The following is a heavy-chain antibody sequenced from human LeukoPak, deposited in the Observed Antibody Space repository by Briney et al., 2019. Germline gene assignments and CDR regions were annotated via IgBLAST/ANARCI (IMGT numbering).Heavy chain of an antibody. J-gene: IGHJ6*03. CDR2: ISYRSSDI. CDR1: GFTLSSYN. CDR3: ARVYSSSWYSGYLYMDV. D-gene: IGHD6-13*01. V-gene: IGHV3-21*01. Sequence: GSLRLSCAASGFTLSSYNMKWVRQAPGKGLEWVSSISYRSSDIEYADSVKGRFTISRDNAKQSLYLQMSRLRAEDTAVYYCARVYSSSWYSGYLYMDVWGKGTTVTVSS.